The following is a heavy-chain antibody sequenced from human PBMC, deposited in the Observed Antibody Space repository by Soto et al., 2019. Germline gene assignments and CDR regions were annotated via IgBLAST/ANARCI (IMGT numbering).Heavy chain of an antibody. CDR2: IFYSGTT. CDR1: GGSISSGDYY. J-gene: IGHJ4*02. D-gene: IGHD5-18*01. Sequence: QVQLQESGPGLVKPSQTLSLTCTVSGGSISSGDYYWSWIRQPPGKGLDWIGYIFYSGTTYYNPSLKSRVTMSVDTSKNQCSLKLSSVTAADTAVYYCARAQRDLYSYGLALWGQGTLVTVSS. V-gene: IGHV4-30-4*01. CDR3: ARAQRDLYSYGLAL.